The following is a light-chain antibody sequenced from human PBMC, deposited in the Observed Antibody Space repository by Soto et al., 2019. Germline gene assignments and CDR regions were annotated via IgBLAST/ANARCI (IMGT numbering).Light chain of an antibody. CDR3: QQYGRSPFT. J-gene: IGKJ3*01. CDR1: QSVSSNY. CDR2: GAS. Sequence: IVMTQSPGPLSLSPGETATLSCRASQSVSSNYVAWFHQKPGQAPRLLIYGASSRATGVPDRFSASGSGTDFTLTSSRLEPEDFAVYYCQQYGRSPFTFGPGTKVDIK. V-gene: IGKV3-20*01.